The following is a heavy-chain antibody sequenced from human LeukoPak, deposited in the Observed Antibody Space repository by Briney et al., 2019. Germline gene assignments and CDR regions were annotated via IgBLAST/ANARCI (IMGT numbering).Heavy chain of an antibody. CDR2: IIPIFGTA. D-gene: IGHD3-3*01. Sequence: GASVKVSCKASGGTFISYAISWVLQAPGQGLEWMGGIIPIFGTANYAQKVQGRVTITTDESTSTAYMELSSLRSEDTAVYYCARRSIFGVVTSYYNYYMDVWGKGTTITVSS. V-gene: IGHV1-69*05. CDR3: ARRSIFGVVTSYYNYYMDV. CDR1: GGTFISYA. J-gene: IGHJ6*03.